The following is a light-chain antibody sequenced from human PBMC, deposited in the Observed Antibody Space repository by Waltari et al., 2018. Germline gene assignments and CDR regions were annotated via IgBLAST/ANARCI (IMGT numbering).Light chain of an antibody. Sequence: EIALTQSTITLSVYTGERATLSCRASQSVNSNLAWYQQKPGQAPRLLIYGASTRATDIPARISGSESGTEFTLTISILQSEDFAVYYCHQYNKWPFTFGPGTKVDIK. CDR2: GAS. V-gene: IGKV3-15*01. J-gene: IGKJ3*01. CDR3: HQYNKWPFT. CDR1: QSVNSN.